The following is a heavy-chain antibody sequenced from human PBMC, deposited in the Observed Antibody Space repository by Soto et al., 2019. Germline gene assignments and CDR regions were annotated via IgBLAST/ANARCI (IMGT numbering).Heavy chain of an antibody. J-gene: IGHJ4*02. V-gene: IGHV4-39*01. Sequence: SETLSLTCTVSGGSISSRNYYWGWVRQPPGKGLEWIGTIYYSGSTYYNPSLKSRVTISVDTSKNQFSLKLNSVTAADSAVYFCARLEGLATISYYFDFWGPGALVTVSS. CDR1: GGSISSRNYY. CDR3: ARLEGLATISYYFDF. D-gene: IGHD5-12*01. CDR2: IYYSGST.